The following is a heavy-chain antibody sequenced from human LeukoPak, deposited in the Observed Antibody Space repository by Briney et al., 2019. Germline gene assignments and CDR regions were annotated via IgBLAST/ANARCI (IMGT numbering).Heavy chain of an antibody. Sequence: SETLSLTCAASGGSISSGSYYWSWIRQPAGKGLEWIGRIYTSGSTNYNPSLKSRVTISVDTSKNQFSLKLSSVTAADTAVYYCASFVWSGYYFDYWGQGTLVTVSS. D-gene: IGHD3-3*01. CDR3: ASFVWSGYYFDY. CDR1: GGSISSGSYY. CDR2: IYTSGST. V-gene: IGHV4-61*02. J-gene: IGHJ4*02.